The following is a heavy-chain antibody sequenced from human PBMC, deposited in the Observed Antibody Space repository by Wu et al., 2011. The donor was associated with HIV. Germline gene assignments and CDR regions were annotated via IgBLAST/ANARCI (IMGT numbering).Heavy chain of an antibody. CDR2: ISGYSGDT. V-gene: IGHV1-18*01. CDR3: ARVGPCSSTSCYMKWFDP. CDR1: LQFTSYG. Sequence: SVKVSCKVFWLQFTSYGISWVRQAPGQGLEWMGWISGYSGDTNYAQKFQDRVTMTTDTSTSTAYMELRSLRSDDTAVYYCARVGPCSSTSCYMKWFDPWGQGTLVTVSS. D-gene: IGHD2-2*02. J-gene: IGHJ5*02.